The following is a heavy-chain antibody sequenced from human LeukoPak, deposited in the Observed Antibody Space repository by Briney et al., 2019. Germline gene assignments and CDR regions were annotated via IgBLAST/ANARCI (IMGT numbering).Heavy chain of an antibody. J-gene: IGHJ4*02. CDR2: INSDSSYI. D-gene: IGHD1-14*01. CDR3: ARDYLKGTPVYDY. CDR1: GFTFHSYS. Sequence: GGSLRLSCVASGFTFHSYSMNWVRQAPGKGLEWVSSINSDSSYIFFADSLKGRFTISRDNADNSLYLHMNSLRVEDTAVYYCARDYLKGTPVYDYWGQGTLVTVSS. V-gene: IGHV3-21*01.